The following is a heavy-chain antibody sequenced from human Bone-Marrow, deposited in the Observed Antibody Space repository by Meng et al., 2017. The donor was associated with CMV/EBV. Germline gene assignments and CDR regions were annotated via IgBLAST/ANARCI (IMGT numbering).Heavy chain of an antibody. D-gene: IGHD3-3*01. CDR1: GFIFSSNW. Sequence: GESLKISCAASGFIFSSNWMTWVRQAPGKGLEWVANIKPDGTDTYYADSVKGRFTISRDNAKNTLYLQMNSLRAEDTAVYYCASLGGDFWSGYPSPVAFDIWGQGTMITVSS. J-gene: IGHJ3*02. CDR2: IKPDGTDT. CDR3: ASLGGDFWSGYPSPVAFDI. V-gene: IGHV3-7*01.